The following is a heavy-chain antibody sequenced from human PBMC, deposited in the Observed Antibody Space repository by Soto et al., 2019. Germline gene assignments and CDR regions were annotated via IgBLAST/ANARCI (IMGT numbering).Heavy chain of an antibody. D-gene: IGHD6-19*01. J-gene: IGHJ4*02. CDR1: GFTFSTYT. Sequence: QVELVESGGGVVQPGRSLRLSCAASGFTFSTYTMYWVRQAPGKGLEWVAGLSNNGINTYYADSVKGRFTMSRDNSKHTLYLAMNSVRPEDTAVYYCEREWSISVAAPGYWGQGPLVIVSS. CDR2: LSNNGINT. CDR3: EREWSISVAAPGY. V-gene: IGHV3-30-3*01.